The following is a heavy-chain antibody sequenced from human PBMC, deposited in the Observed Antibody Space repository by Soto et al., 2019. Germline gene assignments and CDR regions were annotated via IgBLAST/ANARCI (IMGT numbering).Heavy chain of an antibody. CDR1: GDSVSSNSGA. V-gene: IGHV6-1*01. J-gene: IGHJ4*02. D-gene: IGHD1-26*01. Sequence: QVQLQQSGPGLVKPSQTLSLTCAISGDSVSSNSGAWNWIRQSPSRGLEWLGRTKYRSKWFNDYAESVKRRITSNPDPSKNQFARQLGSVTPEDTAVYYCARGQWEYYFDYWGQGTLVTVSS. CDR2: TKYRSKWFN. CDR3: ARGQWEYYFDY.